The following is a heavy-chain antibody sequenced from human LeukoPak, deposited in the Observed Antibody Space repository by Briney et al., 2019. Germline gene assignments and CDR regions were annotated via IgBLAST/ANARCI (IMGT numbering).Heavy chain of an antibody. D-gene: IGHD2-2*01. CDR2: INPNSGGT. CDR3: AREDYCSSTSRHGEIANWFDP. J-gene: IGHJ5*02. CDR1: GYTFTGYY. V-gene: IGHV1-2*02. Sequence: GASVKVSCKASGYTFTGYYMHWVRQAPGQGLEWMGWINPNSGGTNYAQKFQGRVTMTRDTSISTAYMELSRLRSDDTAVYYCAREDYCSSTSRHGEIANWFDPWGQGTLVTVSS.